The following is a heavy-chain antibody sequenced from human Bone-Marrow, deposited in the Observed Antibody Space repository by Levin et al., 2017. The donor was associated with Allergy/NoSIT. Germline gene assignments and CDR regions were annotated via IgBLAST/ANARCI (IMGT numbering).Heavy chain of an antibody. J-gene: IGHJ5*02. D-gene: IGHD3-22*01. V-gene: IGHV3-7*01. Sequence: GGSLRLSCAASGFTFSSYWMTWVRQAPGKGLEWVANIKEDRSEKYYVDSMKGRLTISRDNSKNSLYLEVNSLRAEDTALYFCARDSYYNLDLWGQGTLVTVSS. CDR2: IKEDRSEK. CDR3: ARDSYYNLDL. CDR1: GFTFSSYW.